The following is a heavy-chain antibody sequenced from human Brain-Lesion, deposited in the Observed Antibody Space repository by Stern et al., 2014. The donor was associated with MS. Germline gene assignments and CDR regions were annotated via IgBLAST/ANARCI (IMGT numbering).Heavy chain of an antibody. Sequence: MPLVESGAEVKKPGASVKVSCKTSGYIFTGYYIHWVRQAPGQGLEWMAWINPNTGGTKYAQKFQGRVPMSRDTSISTAYVELSSLTSDDTAVYYCARDQRGITIFGVVTDYYYLGMDVWGQGTTVTVSS. V-gene: IGHV1-2*02. J-gene: IGHJ6*02. D-gene: IGHD3-3*01. CDR3: ARDQRGITIFGVVTDYYYLGMDV. CDR1: GYIFTGYY. CDR2: INPNTGGT.